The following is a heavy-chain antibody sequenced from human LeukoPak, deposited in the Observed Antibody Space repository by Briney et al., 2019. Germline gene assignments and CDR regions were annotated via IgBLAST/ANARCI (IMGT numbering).Heavy chain of an antibody. CDR1: GFTFTHYW. V-gene: IGHV3-7*01. CDR2: IRQEGSEQ. J-gene: IGHJ4*02. Sequence: GGSLRLSCAASGFTFTHYWMCWVRQAPGKGLEWVANIRQEGSEQFYLDSVEGRFTISRDNAKSSLYLQMDNLRAEDTAAYYCSNGIYSSSYWGRGTLVTVSS. CDR3: SNGIYSSSY. D-gene: IGHD6-6*01.